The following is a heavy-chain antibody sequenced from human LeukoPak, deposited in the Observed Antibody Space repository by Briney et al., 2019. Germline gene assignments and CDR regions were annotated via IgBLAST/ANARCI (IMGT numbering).Heavy chain of an antibody. Sequence: ASVKVSCKASGYTFTSYDINWVRQATGQGLEWMGWMNPNSGNTGYAQKFQGRVTMTRNTSISTAYMELSSLRSEDTAVYYCARDSDDGYCSGGSCYSGAFDIWGQGTMVTVSS. CDR3: ARDSDDGYCSGGSCYSGAFDI. CDR1: GYTFTSYD. D-gene: IGHD2-15*01. V-gene: IGHV1-8*01. CDR2: MNPNSGNT. J-gene: IGHJ3*02.